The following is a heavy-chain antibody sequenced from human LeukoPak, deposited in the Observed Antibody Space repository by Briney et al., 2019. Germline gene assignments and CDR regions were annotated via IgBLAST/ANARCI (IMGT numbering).Heavy chain of an antibody. J-gene: IGHJ6*03. V-gene: IGHV3-7*01. CDR2: IKQDGSEK. D-gene: IGHD6-19*01. CDR1: GFTFSSYW. Sequence: LPGGSLRLSCAASGFTFSSYWMSWVRQAPGKGLEWVANIKQDGSEKYYVDSVKGRFTISRDNAKNSLYLQMNSLRAEDTAVYYCARDDSSGWRYYYYYMDVWGKGTTVTVSS. CDR3: ARDDSSGWRYYYYYMDV.